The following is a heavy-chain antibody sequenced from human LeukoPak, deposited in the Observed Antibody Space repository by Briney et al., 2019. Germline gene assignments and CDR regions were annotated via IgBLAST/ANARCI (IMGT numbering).Heavy chain of an antibody. CDR2: IYYSGST. D-gene: IGHD4-17*01. V-gene: IGHV4-59*01. J-gene: IGHJ4*02. CDR1: GGSISSYY. Sequence: ETLSLTCTVSGGSISSYYWSWIRQPPGKGLEWIGYIYYSGSTNYNPSLKSRVTISVDTSKNQFSLKLSSVTAADTAVYYCARDRGDYSPYYFDYWGQGTLVTVSS. CDR3: ARDRGDYSPYYFDY.